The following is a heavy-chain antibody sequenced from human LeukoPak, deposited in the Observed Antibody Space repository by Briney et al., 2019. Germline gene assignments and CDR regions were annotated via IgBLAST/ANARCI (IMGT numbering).Heavy chain of an antibody. CDR3: ARELDTAMPTGDY. J-gene: IGHJ4*02. CDR1: GYTFTGYY. Sequence: GASVKVSCKASGYTFTGYYMHWVRQAPGQGLAWMGWINPNSGGTNYAQKFQGRVTVTRDTSISTAYMELSRLRSDDTAVYYCARELDTAMPTGDYWGQGTLVTVSS. CDR2: INPNSGGT. D-gene: IGHD5-18*01. V-gene: IGHV1-2*02.